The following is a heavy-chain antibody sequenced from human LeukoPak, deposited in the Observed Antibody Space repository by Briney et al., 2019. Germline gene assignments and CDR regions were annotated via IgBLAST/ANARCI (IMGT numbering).Heavy chain of an antibody. J-gene: IGHJ3*02. D-gene: IGHD3-10*01. CDR3: ARRRGSITMVRGVRFAFDI. Sequence: SETLSLTCTVSGVSISSSNSYWGWIRQPPGKGLEWIGYIYYSGSTNYNPSLKSRVTISVDTSKNQFSLKLSSVTAADTAVYYCARRRGSITMVRGVRFAFDIWGQGTMVTVSS. CDR1: GVSISSSNSY. V-gene: IGHV4-39*07. CDR2: IYYSGST.